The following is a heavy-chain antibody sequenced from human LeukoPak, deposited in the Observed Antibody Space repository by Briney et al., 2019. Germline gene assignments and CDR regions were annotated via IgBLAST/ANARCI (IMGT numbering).Heavy chain of an antibody. V-gene: IGHV4-59*01. CDR3: ARVPYYDILTGYPYYGMDV. Sequence: PSETLSLTCTVSGGSISSYYWSWIRQPPGKGLERNGYIYYSGSTNYNPSLKSRVTISVDTSKNQFSLKLSSVTAADTAVYYCARVPYYDILTGYPYYGMDVWGQGTTVTVSS. J-gene: IGHJ6*02. D-gene: IGHD3-9*01. CDR2: IYYSGST. CDR1: GGSISSYY.